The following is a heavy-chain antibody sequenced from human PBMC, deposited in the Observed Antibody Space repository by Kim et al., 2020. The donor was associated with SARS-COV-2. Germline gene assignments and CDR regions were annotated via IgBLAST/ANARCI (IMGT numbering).Heavy chain of an antibody. D-gene: IGHD6-13*01. CDR2: IIPIFGTA. J-gene: IGHJ6*02. CDR3: ARTRGIAAAPAKYHYYYYYGMDV. Sequence: SVKVSCKASGGTFSSYAINWVRQAPGQGLEWMGGIIPIFGTANYAQKFQGRVTITADESTSTAYMELSSLRSEDTAVYYCARTRGIAAAPAKYHYYYYYGMDVWGQGTTVTVSS. V-gene: IGHV1-69*13. CDR1: GGTFSSYA.